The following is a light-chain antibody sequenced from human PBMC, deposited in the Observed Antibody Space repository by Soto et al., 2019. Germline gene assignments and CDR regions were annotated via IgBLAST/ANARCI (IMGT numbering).Light chain of an antibody. V-gene: IGKV1-27*01. CDR2: IPS. Sequence: WYRQKPGKVPQLLIYIPSTLQFGVPSRVSGSGSGTDVTLSISKLQPADVSSYNSQRTYNAPITYGPVTKVQIK. J-gene: IGKJ3*01. CDR3: QRTYNAPIT.